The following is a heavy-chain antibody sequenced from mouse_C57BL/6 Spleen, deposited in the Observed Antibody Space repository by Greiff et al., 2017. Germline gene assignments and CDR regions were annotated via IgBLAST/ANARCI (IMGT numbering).Heavy chain of an antibody. D-gene: IGHD2-5*01. CDR2: ISYSGST. Sequence: EVQGVESGPGLAKPSQTLSLTCSVTGYSITSDYWNWIRKFPGNKLEYMGYISYSGSTYYNPSLKSRISITRDTSKNQYYQQLNSVTTEDTATYYCARSGYSNYWYCDVWGTGTTVTVSS. CDR1: GYSITSDY. J-gene: IGHJ1*03. V-gene: IGHV3-8*01. CDR3: ARSGYSNYWYCDV.